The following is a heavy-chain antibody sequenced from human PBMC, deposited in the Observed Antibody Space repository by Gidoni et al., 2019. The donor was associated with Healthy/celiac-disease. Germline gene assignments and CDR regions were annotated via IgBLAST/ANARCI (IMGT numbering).Heavy chain of an antibody. CDR2: ISSSSSYI. Sequence: EVQLVESGGGLVKPGGSLRLSCAASGFTFISYSMNSVRQAPGKGLEWVSSISSSSSYIYYADSVKGRFTISRDNAKNSLYLQMNSLRAEDTAVYYCARGGYYYDSSGYYYPSWGDYYYYYGMDVWGQGTTVTVSS. J-gene: IGHJ6*02. CDR3: ARGGYYYDSSGYYYPSWGDYYYYYGMDV. D-gene: IGHD3-22*01. V-gene: IGHV3-21*01. CDR1: GFTFISYS.